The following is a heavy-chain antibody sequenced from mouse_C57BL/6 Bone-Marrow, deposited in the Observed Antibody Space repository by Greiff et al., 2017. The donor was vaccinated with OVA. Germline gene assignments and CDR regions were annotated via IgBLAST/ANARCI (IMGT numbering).Heavy chain of an antibody. CDR2: INPNNGGT. D-gene: IGHD4-1*01. Sequence: EVKLQQSGPELVKPGASVKISCKASGYTFTDYYMNWVKQSHGKSLEWIGDINPNNGGTSYNQKFKGKATLTVDKSSSTAYMELRSLTSEDSAVYYCAREGAANWVFDYWGQGTTRTVSS. CDR3: AREGAANWVFDY. V-gene: IGHV1-26*01. CDR1: GYTFTDYY. J-gene: IGHJ2*01.